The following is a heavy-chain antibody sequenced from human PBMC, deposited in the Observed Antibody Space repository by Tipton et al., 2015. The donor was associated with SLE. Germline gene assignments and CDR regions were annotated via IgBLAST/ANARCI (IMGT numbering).Heavy chain of an antibody. Sequence: QLVQSGPEVKKPGASVKVSCKASGYTFTSYGISWVRQAPGQGLEWMGWISAYNGNTNYAQKLQGRVTMTTDTSTSTAYMELRSLRSDDTAVYYCARGQAPSDFWSGRPYYDYGMDVGGQGTTVTVSS. J-gene: IGHJ6*02. CDR1: GYTFTSYG. V-gene: IGHV1-18*01. CDR2: ISAYNGNT. D-gene: IGHD3-3*01. CDR3: ARGQAPSDFWSGRPYYDYGMDV.